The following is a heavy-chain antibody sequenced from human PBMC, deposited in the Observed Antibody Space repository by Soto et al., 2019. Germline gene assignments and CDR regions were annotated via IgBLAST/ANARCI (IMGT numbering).Heavy chain of an antibody. Sequence: PGESLKISCKTSGYTFVNYWIAWVRQMPGKGLEWMGIIYPADSDTRYSPSFQGQVTISVDKSINTAYLQRNSLKASDTAMYYCARRPSGDYYYYMDVWGTGTTVTVSS. CDR3: ARRPSGDYYYYMDV. J-gene: IGHJ6*03. V-gene: IGHV5-51*01. CDR1: GYTFVNYW. D-gene: IGHD3-10*01. CDR2: IYPADSDT.